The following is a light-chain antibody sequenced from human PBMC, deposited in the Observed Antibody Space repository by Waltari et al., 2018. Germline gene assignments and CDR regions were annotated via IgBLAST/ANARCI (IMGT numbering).Light chain of an antibody. CDR3: HVWHPHVDPGV. J-gene: IGLJ1*01. V-gene: IGLV3-21*04. Sequence: SYVVTQPPSVSVAPGETATITCRGDNIETYSVHWYQQKAGQAPVLVIFYERDRPSGIPDRFSGSNSGNTATLTISRVEAGDEARYYCHVWHPHVDPGVFGTGTEVTVL. CDR1: NIETYS. CDR2: YER.